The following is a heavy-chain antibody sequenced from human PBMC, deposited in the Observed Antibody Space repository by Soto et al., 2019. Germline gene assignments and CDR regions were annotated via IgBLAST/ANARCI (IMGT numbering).Heavy chain of an antibody. Sequence: EVQLLESGGGSVLPGGSLRLSCAASGVRFSSYALSWVRQAPGKGLEWLSVISGSGATTFSADSVKGRFTFSKDSSMNSFYLQRDSLKVDDTAVYYCATLAMAGDTVDYFNGLDVWGQGTTVTVSS. CDR3: ATLAMAGDTVDYFNGLDV. J-gene: IGHJ6*02. CDR1: GVRFSSYA. V-gene: IGHV3-23*01. CDR2: ISGSGATT. D-gene: IGHD3-3*02.